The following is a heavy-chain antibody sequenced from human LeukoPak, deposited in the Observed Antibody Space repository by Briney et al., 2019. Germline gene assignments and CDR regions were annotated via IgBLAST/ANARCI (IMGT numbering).Heavy chain of an antibody. CDR2: IYYIGST. CDR1: GGFISSYY. D-gene: IGHD3-10*01. Sequence: SETLSLTCTVSGGFISSYYWSWIRQPPGKGLEWIGYIYYIGSTNYNPSLKSRVTISVDTSKNQFSLKLSSVTAADTAVYYCARGWFGELFPKTDKARRTTQYYFDYWGQGTLVTVSS. CDR3: ARGWFGELFPKTDKARRTTQYYFDY. J-gene: IGHJ4*02. V-gene: IGHV4-59*01.